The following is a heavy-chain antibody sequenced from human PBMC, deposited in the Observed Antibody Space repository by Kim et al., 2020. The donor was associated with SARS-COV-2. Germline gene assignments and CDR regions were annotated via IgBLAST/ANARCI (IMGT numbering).Heavy chain of an antibody. D-gene: IGHD2-15*01. CDR2: INAGNGNT. V-gene: IGHV1-3*01. CDR1: GYTFTSYA. Sequence: ASVKVSCKASGYTFTSYAMHWVRQAPGQRLEWMGWINAGNGNTKYSQKFQGRVTITRDTSASTAYMELSSLRSEDTAVYYCASSRRYCSGGSCYGDAFDIWGQGTMVTVSS. J-gene: IGHJ3*02. CDR3: ASSRRYCSGGSCYGDAFDI.